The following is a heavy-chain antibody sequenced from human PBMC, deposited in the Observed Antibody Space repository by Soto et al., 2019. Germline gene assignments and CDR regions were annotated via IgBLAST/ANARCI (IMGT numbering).Heavy chain of an antibody. J-gene: IGHJ6*02. Sequence: ASVKVSCKASGVTFSSYAISWVRQAPGQGLEWMGGIIPIIDTTNYAQKFQGRITITTDESTSTAYMELSSLRSEDTAVYYCASPPVGYIVATIERPPHYYYYGMDVWGQGTTVTVSS. CDR1: GVTFSSYA. CDR3: ASPPVGYIVATIERPPHYYYYGMDV. D-gene: IGHD5-12*01. V-gene: IGHV1-69*05. CDR2: IIPIIDTT.